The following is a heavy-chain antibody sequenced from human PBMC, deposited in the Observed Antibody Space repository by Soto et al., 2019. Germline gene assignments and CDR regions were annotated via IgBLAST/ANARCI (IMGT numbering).Heavy chain of an antibody. CDR3: AKDREEMATVNDAFDI. J-gene: IGHJ3*02. CDR1: GFTFSSYG. V-gene: IGHV3-30*18. CDR2: ISYDGSNK. D-gene: IGHD4-4*01. Sequence: GSLRLSCAASGFTFSSYGMHWVLQAPCKGLEWVAVISYDGSNKYYADSVKGRFTISRDSSKNTLYLQMNSLRAEDTAVYYCAKDREEMATVNDAFDIWGKGKMVTV.